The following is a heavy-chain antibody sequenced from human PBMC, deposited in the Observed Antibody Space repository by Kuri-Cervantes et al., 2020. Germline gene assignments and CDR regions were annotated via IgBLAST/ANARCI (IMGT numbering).Heavy chain of an antibody. CDR3: AKDLLNYYDSSGLRAFDI. CDR2: INSDGSST. J-gene: IGHJ3*02. CDR1: GFTFSSYW. D-gene: IGHD3-22*01. V-gene: IGHV3-74*01. Sequence: GESLKISCAASGFTFSSYWMHWVRQAPGKGLVWVSRINSDGSSTSYADSVKGRFTISRDNAKNSLYLQMNSLRAEDTALYYCAKDLLNYYDSSGLRAFDIWGQGTMVTVSS.